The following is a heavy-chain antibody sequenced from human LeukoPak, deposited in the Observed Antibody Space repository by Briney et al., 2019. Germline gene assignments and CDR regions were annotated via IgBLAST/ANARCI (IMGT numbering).Heavy chain of an antibody. CDR2: FDPEDGEA. V-gene: IGHV1-24*01. CDR1: GYTLTELS. Sequence: ASVKVSCKVSGYTLTELSMHWVRQAPGKGLEWMGGFDPEDGEAIYAQKFQGRVTMTEDTSTDTAYMELSSLRSEDTAVYYCATVRGRDYVWNWFDPWGQGTLVTVSS. D-gene: IGHD3-16*01. CDR3: ATVRGRDYVWNWFDP. J-gene: IGHJ5*02.